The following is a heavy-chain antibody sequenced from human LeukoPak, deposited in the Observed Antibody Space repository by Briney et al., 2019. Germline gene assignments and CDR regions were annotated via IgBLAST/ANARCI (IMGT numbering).Heavy chain of an antibody. Sequence: ASVKVSCKASGYTFTSYYMHWVRRAPGQGLEWMGIINPSGGSTSYAQKFQGRVTMTRDTSTSTVYMELSSLRSEDTAVYYCAREGYGSGSYYTTHLDYWGQGTLVTVSS. CDR2: INPSGGST. V-gene: IGHV1-46*01. CDR3: AREGYGSGSYYTTHLDY. CDR1: GYTFTSYY. J-gene: IGHJ4*02. D-gene: IGHD3-10*01.